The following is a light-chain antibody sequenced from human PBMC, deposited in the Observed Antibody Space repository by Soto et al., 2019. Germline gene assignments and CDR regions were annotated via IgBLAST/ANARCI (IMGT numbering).Light chain of an antibody. Sequence: QSALNQPASVYXSPGQSITMSCTGTSSDVGGYNYVSWYQQHPGKAPKLMIYDVSNRPSGVSNRFSGSKSGNTASLTISGLQAEDEADYYCSSYTSSSTLEGVFGTGTKVTVL. CDR2: DVS. CDR1: SSDVGGYNY. V-gene: IGLV2-14*01. J-gene: IGLJ1*01. CDR3: SSYTSSSTLEGV.